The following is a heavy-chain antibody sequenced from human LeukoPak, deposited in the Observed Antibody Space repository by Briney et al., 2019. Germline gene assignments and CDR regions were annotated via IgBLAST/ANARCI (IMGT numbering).Heavy chain of an antibody. Sequence: GESLKISCKGSGYSFTSYWIGLVRQMPGKGLDWMGIIYPGDSDTRYSPSFQGQVTISADKSISTAYLQWSSLKASDTAMYYCARLNGRAPNSRYFDSWGQGTLVTVSS. CDR3: ARLNGRAPNSRYFDS. D-gene: IGHD2/OR15-2a*01. V-gene: IGHV5-51*01. CDR1: GYSFTSYW. CDR2: IYPGDSDT. J-gene: IGHJ4*02.